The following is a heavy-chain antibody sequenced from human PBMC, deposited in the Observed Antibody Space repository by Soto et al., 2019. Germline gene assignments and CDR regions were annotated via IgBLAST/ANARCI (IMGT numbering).Heavy chain of an antibody. CDR3: ASYGDYYDSSGYVDY. Sequence: SETLSLTCTVSGGSISSGGYYWSWIRQHPGKGLEWIGYIYYSGSTYYNPSLKSRVTISVDTSKNQFSLKLSSVTAADTAVYYCASYGDYYDSSGYVDYWGQGTLVTVSS. V-gene: IGHV4-31*03. CDR1: GGSISSGGYY. J-gene: IGHJ4*02. D-gene: IGHD3-22*01. CDR2: IYYSGST.